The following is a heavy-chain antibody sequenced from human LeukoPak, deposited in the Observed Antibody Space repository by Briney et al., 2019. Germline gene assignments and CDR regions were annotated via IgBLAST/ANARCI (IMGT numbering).Heavy chain of an antibody. D-gene: IGHD3/OR15-3a*01. CDR1: GFNFFNNG. CDR2: ISSAGTHT. Sequence: GGALRLSCAAPGFNFFNNGMSWVRPTPGEGPEVGSAISSAGTHTFYADSVKGRFTISRDNSKNTLYLQMNSLRAEDTAIYYCQGLGTDYHFGPFDIWGQGTVVTVSS. J-gene: IGHJ3*02. V-gene: IGHV3-23*01. CDR3: QGLGTDYHFGPFDI.